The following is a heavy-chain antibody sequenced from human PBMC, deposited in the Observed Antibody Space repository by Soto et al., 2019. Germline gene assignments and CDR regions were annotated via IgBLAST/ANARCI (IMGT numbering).Heavy chain of an antibody. CDR1: GYTFTDYY. V-gene: IGHV1-2*02. J-gene: IGHJ6*02. Sequence: ASVKVSCKASGYTFTDYYIHWVRQAPGQGLEWMGRINPNSGGTNYPQKFQGRVTMTRDTSINTAYMEPSSLRSDDTAVYYCARTCSGGSCYSSYYYGMDVWGQGTTVTVSS. CDR2: INPNSGGT. D-gene: IGHD2-15*01. CDR3: ARTCSGGSCYSSYYYGMDV.